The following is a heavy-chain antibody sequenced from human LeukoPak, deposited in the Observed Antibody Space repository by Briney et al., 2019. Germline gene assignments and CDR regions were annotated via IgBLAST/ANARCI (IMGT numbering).Heavy chain of an antibody. V-gene: IGHV3-7*04. J-gene: IGHJ4*02. D-gene: IGHD3-22*01. CDR1: GFTFSNHW. CDR2: MKEDGSER. CDR3: VRGKYYDSSVYYFGD. Sequence: GGSLRLSCAASGFTFSNHWMNWVRQAPGKGLEWVANMKEDGSERNYVGSEKGRFTISSDNAKNSLYLQMNSLRAEDTAMYYCVRGKYYDSSVYYFGDWGQGTLVTVSS.